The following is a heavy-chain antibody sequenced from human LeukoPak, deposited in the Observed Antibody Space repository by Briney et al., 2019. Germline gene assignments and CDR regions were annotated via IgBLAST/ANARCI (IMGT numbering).Heavy chain of an antibody. CDR2: IYYSGST. D-gene: IGHD2-2*01. CDR3: ARWTVRTLQFDY. V-gene: IGHV4-59*08. J-gene: IGHJ4*02. Sequence: PSETLSLTCTVSGGSISSYYWSWIRQPPGKGLEWIGYIYYSGSTNYNPSLKSRVTISVDTSKNQFSLKLSSVTAADTAVYYCARWTVRTLQFDYWGQGTLVTVSS. CDR1: GGSISSYY.